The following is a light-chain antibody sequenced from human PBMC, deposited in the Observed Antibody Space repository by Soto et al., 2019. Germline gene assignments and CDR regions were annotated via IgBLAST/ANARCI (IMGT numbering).Light chain of an antibody. CDR1: QGISSY. CDR2: AAS. V-gene: IGKV1-8*01. CDR3: QQYYSYPCT. Sequence: AIRMTQSPSSFSASTGDRVTITCRASQGISSYLAWYQQKPGKAPKLLIYAASTLQSGVPSRFSGSASGTVFTLTICCLQSDDFATYYCQQYYSYPCTFGQGTKVESK. J-gene: IGKJ1*01.